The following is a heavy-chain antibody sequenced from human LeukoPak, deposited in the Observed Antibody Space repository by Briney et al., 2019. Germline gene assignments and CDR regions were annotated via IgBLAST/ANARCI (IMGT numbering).Heavy chain of an antibody. D-gene: IGHD6-13*01. J-gene: IGHJ5*02. CDR2: INHSGST. V-gene: IGHV4-34*01. Sequence: SETLSLTCAVYGGSFSGYYWSWIRQPPGKGLEWIGEINHSGSTNYNPSLKSRVTISVDTSKNQFSLKLSSVTAADTAVYYCARLGGAAAGGGAIFDPWGQGTLVTVSS. CDR1: GGSFSGYY. CDR3: ARLGGAAAGGGAIFDP.